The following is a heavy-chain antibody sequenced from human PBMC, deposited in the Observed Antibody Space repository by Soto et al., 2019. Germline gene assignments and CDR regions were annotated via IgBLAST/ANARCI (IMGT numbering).Heavy chain of an antibody. CDR1: GFTVSSNY. J-gene: IGHJ4*02. V-gene: IGHV3-66*01. D-gene: IGHD6-13*01. Sequence: GSLRLSCAASGFTVSSNYMSWVRQAPGKGLEWVSVIYSGGSTYYADSVKGRFTISRDNSKNTLYLQMNSLRAEDTAVYYCARALQIAAAGNLDYWGQGTLVTVSS. CDR2: IYSGGST. CDR3: ARALQIAAAGNLDY.